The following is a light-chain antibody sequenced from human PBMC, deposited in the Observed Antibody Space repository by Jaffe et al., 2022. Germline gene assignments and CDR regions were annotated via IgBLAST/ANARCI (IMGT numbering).Light chain of an antibody. V-gene: IGLV2-8*01. Sequence: QSALTQPPSASGSPGQSVTISCTGSSSDVGGYNYVSWYQQHPGKAPKVLIYEVSKRPSGVPDRFSGSKSGNTASLTVSGLQAEDEGDYYCSSYGGTTNIKFGGGTKLTVL. CDR1: SSDVGGYNY. CDR2: EVS. J-gene: IGLJ3*02. CDR3: SSYGGTTNIK.